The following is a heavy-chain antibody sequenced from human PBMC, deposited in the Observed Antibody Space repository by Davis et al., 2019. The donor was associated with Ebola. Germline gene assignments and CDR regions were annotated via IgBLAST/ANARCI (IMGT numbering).Heavy chain of an antibody. Sequence: GGSLRLSCAASGITFNKYGMSWVRQAPGRGLEWVSTITGGGGSTYYADSVKGRFTISRDNSKNTLFLQMNSLRAEDTAVYYCATTQWLREFDNWGQGTLVTVSS. J-gene: IGHJ4*02. CDR1: GITFNKYG. D-gene: IGHD6-19*01. CDR2: ITGGGGST. CDR3: ATTQWLREFDN. V-gene: IGHV3-23*01.